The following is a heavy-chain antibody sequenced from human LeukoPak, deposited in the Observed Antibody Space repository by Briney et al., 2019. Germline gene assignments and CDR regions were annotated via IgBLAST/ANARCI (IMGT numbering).Heavy chain of an antibody. Sequence: GESLKISCKASGYSFPSDWISWVRQMPGKGLEYIGRIDPSDSHSNYSPSFQGHVTISVDKSITTAYLQWSSLRASDTAIYYCARQGFNWNYRDYWGQGALVTVSS. V-gene: IGHV5-10-1*01. J-gene: IGHJ4*02. CDR3: ARQGFNWNYRDY. CDR2: IDPSDSHS. CDR1: GYSFPSDW. D-gene: IGHD1-7*01.